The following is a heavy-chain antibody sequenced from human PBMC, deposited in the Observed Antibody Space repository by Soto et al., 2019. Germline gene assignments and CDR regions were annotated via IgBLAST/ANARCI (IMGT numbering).Heavy chain of an antibody. Sequence: QVQLQQWGAGLLKPSETLSLTSAVYGGSFSGYYWSWIRQPPGKGLEWTGEINHSGSTNYNPSLKSRVTISVDTSKNQFSLKLSSVTAADTAVYYCARGSDSHPWWGQGTLVTVSS. CDR3: ARGSDSHPW. V-gene: IGHV4-34*01. J-gene: IGHJ4*02. D-gene: IGHD3-22*01. CDR2: INHSGST. CDR1: GGSFSGYY.